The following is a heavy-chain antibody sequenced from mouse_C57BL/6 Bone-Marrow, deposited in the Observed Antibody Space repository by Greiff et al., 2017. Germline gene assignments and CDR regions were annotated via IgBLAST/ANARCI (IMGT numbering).Heavy chain of an antibody. CDR1: GFSLTSYG. J-gene: IGHJ1*03. V-gene: IGHV2-2*01. CDR3: AEDFDV. CDR2: IWNGGRT. Sequence: VKLQESGPGLVQPSQSLSITCTVSGFSLTSYGVHWVRQSPGKGLEWLGVIWNGGRTDYNAAFISRLSIRKDNSKSQVVFKMNSLQADDTAIYYSAEDFDVWGTGTTVTVSS.